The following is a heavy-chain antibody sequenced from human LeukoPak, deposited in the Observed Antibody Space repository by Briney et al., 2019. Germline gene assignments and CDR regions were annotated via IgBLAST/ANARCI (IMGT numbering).Heavy chain of an antibody. V-gene: IGHV4-34*01. J-gene: IGHJ4*02. CDR3: ARGRIVVVPAATYYYSSGTLFDY. CDR2: INHSGST. CDR1: GGSFSGYY. Sequence: SETLSLTCAVYGGSFSGYYWSWIRQPPGKGLEWIGEINHSGSTNYNPSLKSRVTISVDTSKNQFSLKLSSVTAADTAVYYCARGRIVVVPAATYYYSSGTLFDYWGQGTLVTVSS. D-gene: IGHD2-2*01.